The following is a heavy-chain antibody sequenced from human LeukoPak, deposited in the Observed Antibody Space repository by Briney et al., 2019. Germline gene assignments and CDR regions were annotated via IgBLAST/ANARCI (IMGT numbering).Heavy chain of an antibody. J-gene: IGHJ4*02. Sequence: GGSLRLSCSVSGLTFYTYAMSWVRQAPGKGLEWVSAISGRDGRTYYTDSVKGRFTISRDNSKNTLYLQMNSPRAEDTAVYYCCTSPSFGSSWYQFNYWGQGALVIVSS. CDR2: ISGRDGRT. CDR1: GLTFYTYA. D-gene: IGHD6-13*01. CDR3: CTSPSFGSSWYQFNY. V-gene: IGHV3-23*01.